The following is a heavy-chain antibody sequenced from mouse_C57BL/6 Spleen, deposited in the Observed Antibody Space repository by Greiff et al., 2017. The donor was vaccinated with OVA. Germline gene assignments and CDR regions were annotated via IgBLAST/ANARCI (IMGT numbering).Heavy chain of an antibody. V-gene: IGHV1-64*01. CDR2: IHPNSGST. J-gene: IGHJ2*01. Sequence: VKLVESGAELVKPGASVKLSCKASGYTFTSYWMHWVKQRPGQGLEWIGMIHPNSGSTNYNEKFKSKATLTVDKSSSTAYMQLSSLTSEDSAVYYCARRNKGFYFDYWGQGTTLTVSS. CDR1: GYTFTSYW. CDR3: ARRNKGFYFDY.